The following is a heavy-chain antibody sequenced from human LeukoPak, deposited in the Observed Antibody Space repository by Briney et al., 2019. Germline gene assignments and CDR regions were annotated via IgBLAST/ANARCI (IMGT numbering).Heavy chain of an antibody. Sequence: SETLSPTCTVSGYSISSGFYWGWIRQPPGKGLEWIGNVYHGGSSYYNPSLKSRVTISVDTSKNQFSLNLYSVTAADTAVYYCARRVGSSDCFDYWGQGTLVTVSS. D-gene: IGHD6-6*01. CDR2: VYHGGSS. CDR3: ARRVGSSDCFDY. CDR1: GYSISSGFY. V-gene: IGHV4-38-2*02. J-gene: IGHJ4*02.